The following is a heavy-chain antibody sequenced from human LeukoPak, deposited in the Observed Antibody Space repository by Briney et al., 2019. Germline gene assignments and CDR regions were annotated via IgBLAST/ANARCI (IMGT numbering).Heavy chain of an antibody. Sequence: GGSLRLSCAASGFTFSSYSMNWVRQSPGKGLEWVSSISSSSSYIYYADSVKGRFTISRDNAKNSLYLQMNSLRAEDTAVYYCARVFVGIAAAGTKPDYWGQGTLVTVSS. CDR1: GFTFSSYS. D-gene: IGHD6-13*01. CDR2: ISSSSSYI. V-gene: IGHV3-21*01. J-gene: IGHJ4*02. CDR3: ARVFVGIAAAGTKPDY.